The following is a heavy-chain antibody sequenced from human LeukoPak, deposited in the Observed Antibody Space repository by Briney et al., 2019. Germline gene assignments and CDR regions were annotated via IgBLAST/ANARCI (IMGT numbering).Heavy chain of an antibody. CDR3: AKLIGSGSYYYAGGDY. D-gene: IGHD3-10*01. V-gene: IGHV3-30*18. J-gene: IGHJ4*02. CDR2: ISYDGSNK. Sequence: GRSLRLSCAASGFTFSSYGMHWVRQAPGKGLEWVAVISYDGSNKYYADSVKGRFTISRDNSKNTLYLQMNSLRAEDTAVYYCAKLIGSGSYYYAGGDYWGQGTLVTVSS. CDR1: GFTFSSYG.